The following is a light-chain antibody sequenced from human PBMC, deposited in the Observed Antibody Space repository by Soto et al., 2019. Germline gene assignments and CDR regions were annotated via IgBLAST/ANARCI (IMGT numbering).Light chain of an antibody. CDR2: SNN. Sequence: QSVLTQPRSASGTPGQRVTISCSGSSSNIGSNTVNWYQQLPGTAPKLLIYSNNQRPSGVPDRFSGSKSGTSASLAISGLQSEDEAAYYCAAWDDSLNGYGSGTGTRGTVL. V-gene: IGLV1-44*01. CDR3: AAWDDSLNGYG. J-gene: IGLJ1*01. CDR1: SSNIGSNT.